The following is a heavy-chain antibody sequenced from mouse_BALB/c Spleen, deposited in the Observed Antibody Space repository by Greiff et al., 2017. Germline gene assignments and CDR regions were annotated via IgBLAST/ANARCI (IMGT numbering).Heavy chain of an antibody. D-gene: IGHD2-4*01. J-gene: IGHJ3*01. CDR3: ARYDYLAWFAY. CDR2: ISYSGST. CDR1: GYSITSDYA. Sequence: EVQLQESGPGLVKPSQSLSLTCTVTGYSITSDYAWNWIRQFPGNKLEWMGYISYSGSTSYNPSLKSRISITRDTSKNQFFLQLNSVTTEDTATYYCARYDYLAWFAYWGQGTLVTVSA. V-gene: IGHV3-2*02.